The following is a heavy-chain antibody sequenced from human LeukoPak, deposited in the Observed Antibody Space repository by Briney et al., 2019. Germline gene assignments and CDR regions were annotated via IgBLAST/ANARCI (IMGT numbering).Heavy chain of an antibody. CDR1: GFIFSSYW. V-gene: IGHV3-74*01. Sequence: PGGSLRLSCATSGFIFSSYWMHWVRQAPGKGLVWVSYINTDGSVTNYADSVKGRFTISRDNVKNSLYLQMNSLRAEDTAVYHCVRGDYSSSSYADHWGQGILVTVSS. CDR2: INTDGSVT. D-gene: IGHD6-6*01. J-gene: IGHJ4*02. CDR3: VRGDYSSSSYADH.